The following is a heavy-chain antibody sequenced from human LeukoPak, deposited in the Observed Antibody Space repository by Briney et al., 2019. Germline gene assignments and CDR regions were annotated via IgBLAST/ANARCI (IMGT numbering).Heavy chain of an antibody. Sequence: SETLSLTCTVSGGSISSGGYYWSWIRQHPGKGLEWIGYIYYSGSTYYNPSLKSRVTIPVDTSKNQFSLKLSSVTAADTAVYYCARDSLEGLNYWGQGTLVTVSS. D-gene: IGHD3-3*01. J-gene: IGHJ4*02. CDR1: GGSISSGGYY. CDR2: IYYSGST. V-gene: IGHV4-31*03. CDR3: ARDSLEGLNY.